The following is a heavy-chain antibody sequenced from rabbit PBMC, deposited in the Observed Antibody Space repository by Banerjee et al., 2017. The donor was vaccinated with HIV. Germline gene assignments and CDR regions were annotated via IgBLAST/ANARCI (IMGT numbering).Heavy chain of an antibody. CDR1: GFSFSSSYW. J-gene: IGHJ4*01. V-gene: IGHV1S40*01. D-gene: IGHD7-1*01. CDR2: IDTGSGST. Sequence: QSLEESGGDLVKPGASLTLTCTASGFSFSSSYWICWVRQAPGKGLEWIGCIDTGSGSTYYASWAKGRFTISKTSSTTVTLQMTSLTAADTATYFCARDLTGVTGWNFNLWGPGTLVTVS. CDR3: ARDLTGVTGWNFNL.